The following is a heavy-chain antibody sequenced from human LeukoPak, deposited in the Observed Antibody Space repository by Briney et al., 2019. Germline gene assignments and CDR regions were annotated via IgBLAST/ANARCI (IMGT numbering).Heavy chain of an antibody. CDR3: ARDRGGEYSSGWYVGY. CDR2: IIPILGIA. D-gene: IGHD6-19*01. J-gene: IGHJ4*02. CDR1: GGTFSSYA. V-gene: IGHV1-69*04. Sequence: GASVKVSCKASGGTFSSYAISWVRQAPGQGLEWMGRIIPILGIANYAQKFQGRVTITADKSTGTAYMELSSLRSEDTAVYYCARDRGGEYSSGWYVGYWGQGTLVTVSS.